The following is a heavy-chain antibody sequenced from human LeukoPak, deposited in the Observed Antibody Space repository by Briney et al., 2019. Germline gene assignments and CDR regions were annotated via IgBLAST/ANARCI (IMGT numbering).Heavy chain of an antibody. D-gene: IGHD2-2*01. V-gene: IGHV1-46*01. CDR1: GYTFTSYY. J-gene: IGHJ6*02. CDR2: INPSGGST. Sequence: GASVKVSCKASGYTFTSYYMHWVRQAPGQGLEWVGIINPSGGSTSYAQKFQGRVTMTRDTSTSTAYMELSSLRSEDTAVYYCARDWGSSTSCYACYYGMDVWGQGTTVTVSS. CDR3: ARDWGSSTSCYACYYGMDV.